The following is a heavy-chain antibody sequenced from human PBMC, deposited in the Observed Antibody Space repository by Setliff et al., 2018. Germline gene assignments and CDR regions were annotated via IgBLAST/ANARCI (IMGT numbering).Heavy chain of an antibody. CDR1: GYTFTGYY. D-gene: IGHD3-3*01. J-gene: IGHJ5*02. CDR2: INPNSGGT. CDR3: ARGSVTIFGVVLSNWFDP. Sequence: ASVKVSCKASGYTFTGYYMHWVRQAPGQGLEWMGWINPNSGGTNYAQKFQGWVTMTRDTSISTAYMELSRLRSDDTAVYYCARGSVTIFGVVLSNWFDPWGQGTLVTV. V-gene: IGHV1-2*04.